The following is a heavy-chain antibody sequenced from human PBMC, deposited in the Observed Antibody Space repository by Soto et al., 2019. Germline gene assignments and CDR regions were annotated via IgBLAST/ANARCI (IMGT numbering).Heavy chain of an antibody. CDR3: ARAGRGGSWSGTPLFYMDF. J-gene: IGHJ6*03. CDR1: GYTFTSYG. Sequence: QVQLVQSGTDVKMPGASVKVSCKASGYTFTSYGVSWVRQAPGQGLEWLGWISPYNVKTNYAQKVQGRVTMTTDASTTTAYMELRSLRCDGAAVYFCARAGRGGSWSGTPLFYMDFWGKGTTVTVSS. D-gene: IGHD3-3*01. CDR2: ISPYNVKT. V-gene: IGHV1-18*01.